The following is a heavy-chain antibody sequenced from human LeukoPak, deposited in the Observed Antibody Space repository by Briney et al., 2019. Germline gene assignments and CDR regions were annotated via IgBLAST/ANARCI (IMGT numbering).Heavy chain of an antibody. CDR1: GSTASNSY. D-gene: IGHD6-19*01. V-gene: IGHV3-53*01. Sequence: GPSLRPSCVAAGSTASNSYTSWVRHAPGEGLEWVAVIYNDCHTFYSDPVNSQCTISKDNSKSTLYLQMDSLRADDSAVYYCARYSNGPAFWGQGTLVTVSS. CDR3: ARYSNGPAF. CDR2: IYNDCHT. J-gene: IGHJ4*02.